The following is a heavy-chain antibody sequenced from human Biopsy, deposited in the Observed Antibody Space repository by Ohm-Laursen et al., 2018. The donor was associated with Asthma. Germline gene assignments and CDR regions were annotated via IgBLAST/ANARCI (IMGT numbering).Heavy chain of an antibody. D-gene: IGHD6-19*01. V-gene: IGHV1-69*01. CDR2: IMTVFGTT. Sequence: SSVKVSCKSPGGTFSNFAISWVRQAPGQGLEWLGGIMTVFGTTNYAQKFQGRVTITADESTSTAYMEVTSLRSEDTAIYYCARCQVGYSSGWSLLLKKIYYSGMDVWGQGTAVTVSS. CDR1: GGTFSNFA. CDR3: ARCQVGYSSGWSLLLKKIYYSGMDV. J-gene: IGHJ6*02.